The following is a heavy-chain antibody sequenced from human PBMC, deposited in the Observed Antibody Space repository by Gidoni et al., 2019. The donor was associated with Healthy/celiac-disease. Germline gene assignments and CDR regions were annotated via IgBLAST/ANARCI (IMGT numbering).Heavy chain of an antibody. CDR2: INSDGSST. J-gene: IGHJ6*02. CDR1: GFTFSSYW. CDR3: ARAGDYYYYGMDV. V-gene: IGHV3-74*01. Sequence: EVQLVESGGGLVQPGGSLRLSCAAYGFTFSSYWMHWVRQAPGKGLVWVSRINSDGSSTSYADSVKGRFTISRDNAKNTLYLQMTSLRAEDTAVYYCARAGDYYYYGMDVWGQGTTVTVSS.